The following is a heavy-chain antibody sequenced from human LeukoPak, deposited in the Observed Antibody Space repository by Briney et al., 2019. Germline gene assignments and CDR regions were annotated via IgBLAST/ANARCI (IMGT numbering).Heavy chain of an antibody. CDR2: IRYDGSNK. J-gene: IGHJ4*02. V-gene: IGHV3-30*02. CDR3: AKTMSPYYYDSSGF. Sequence: GGSLRLSCAASGFTFSSYGMHWVRQAPGKGLEWVAFIRYDGSNKYYADSVKGRSTISRDNSKNTLYLQMNSLRTEDTAVYYCAKTMSPYYYDSSGFWGQGSLVTVSS. D-gene: IGHD3-22*01. CDR1: GFTFSSYG.